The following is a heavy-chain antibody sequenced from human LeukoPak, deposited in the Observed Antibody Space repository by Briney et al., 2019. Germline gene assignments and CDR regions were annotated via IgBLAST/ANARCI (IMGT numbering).Heavy chain of an antibody. CDR1: GFTFSSYS. CDR3: ANWGGRDRRGYYYYMDV. CDR2: ISSSSSTI. V-gene: IGHV3-48*01. Sequence: HPGGSLRLSCAASGFTFSSYSMNWVRQAPGKGLEWVSYISSSSSTIYYADSVKGRFTISRDNAKNSLYLQMNSLRAEDTAVYYCANWGGRDRRGYYYYMDVWGKGTTVTVSS. D-gene: IGHD7-27*01. J-gene: IGHJ6*03.